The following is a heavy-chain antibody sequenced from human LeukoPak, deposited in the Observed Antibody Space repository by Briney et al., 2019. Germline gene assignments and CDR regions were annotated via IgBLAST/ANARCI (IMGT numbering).Heavy chain of an antibody. CDR1: GFTFSNYW. Sequence: PGGSLRLSCAASGFTFSNYWMSWVRQAPGKGLEWVANIKQDGSEKYYVDSVKGRFTISRDNAKNSLYLQMNSLRAEDTAVYYCAREPDYLNYMDVWGKGTTVTISS. D-gene: IGHD5-12*01. CDR2: IKQDGSEK. J-gene: IGHJ6*03. V-gene: IGHV3-7*01. CDR3: AREPDYLNYMDV.